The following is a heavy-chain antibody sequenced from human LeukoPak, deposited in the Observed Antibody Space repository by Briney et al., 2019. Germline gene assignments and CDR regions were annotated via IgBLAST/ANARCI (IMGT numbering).Heavy chain of an antibody. CDR1: GGSISSSSYY. CDR2: VFSSGTT. D-gene: IGHD1-26*01. V-gene: IGHV4-39*07. J-gene: IGHJ4*02. Sequence: PSETLSLTCTVSGGSISSSSYYWGWIRQSPGKGLEWIGNVFSSGTTYYNPSLKSRVTISIDTSKNEFSLNLNSVTAADTAVYYCARSNGVGATPYGFWGQGTLVAISS. CDR3: ARSNGVGATPYGF.